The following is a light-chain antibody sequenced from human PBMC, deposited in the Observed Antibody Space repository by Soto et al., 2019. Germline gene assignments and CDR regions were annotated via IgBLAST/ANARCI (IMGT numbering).Light chain of an antibody. Sequence: DIRMTQSPSSQSASVGDRITMTCRASLSISSSLNWYQQKPGKAPRLLIYAASRLQSGAPSRFSGSGSGTDFTLTITSLQPEDFATYYCQQSYITPRTFGQGTKVDIK. V-gene: IGKV1-39*01. CDR1: LSISSS. CDR3: QQSYITPRT. J-gene: IGKJ1*01. CDR2: AAS.